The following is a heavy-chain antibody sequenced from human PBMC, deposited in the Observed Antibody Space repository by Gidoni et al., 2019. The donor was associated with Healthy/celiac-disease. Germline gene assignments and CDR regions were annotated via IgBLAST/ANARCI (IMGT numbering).Heavy chain of an antibody. J-gene: IGHJ4*02. CDR2: ISGSGGST. CDR3: AKDEVGATWAY. D-gene: IGHD1-26*01. CDR1: GFTFSSAA. Sequence: EVQLLESGGGLVQPGGSLRLSCGDSGFTFSSAAMSWVRQAPGKGLEWVSAISGSGGSTYYADSVKGRFTISRDNSKNTLYLQMTSLRAEDTAVYYCAKDEVGATWAYWGQGTLVTVSS. V-gene: IGHV3-23*01.